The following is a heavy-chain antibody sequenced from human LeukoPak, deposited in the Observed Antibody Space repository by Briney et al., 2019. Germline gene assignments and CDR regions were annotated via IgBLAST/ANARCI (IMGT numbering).Heavy chain of an antibody. J-gene: IGHJ4*02. CDR2: IYYSGST. CDR1: GGSISSYY. V-gene: IGHV4-59*01. D-gene: IGHD4-23*01. Sequence: SETLSLTCTVSGGSISSYYWSWFRQPPGKGLEWIGYIYYSGSTNYNPSLKSRVTISVDTSKNQFSLKLSSVTAADTAVYYCARGLRWSNLDYWGQGTLVTVSS. CDR3: ARGLRWSNLDY.